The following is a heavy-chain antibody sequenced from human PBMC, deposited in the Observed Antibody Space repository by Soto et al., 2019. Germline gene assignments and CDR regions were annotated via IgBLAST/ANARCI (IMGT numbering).Heavy chain of an antibody. V-gene: IGHV3-30*18. CDR1: GFTFDSYG. CDR2: ISSDGNNK. J-gene: IGHJ5*02. CDR3: AKDLLPNTVTTCGS. D-gene: IGHD4-17*01. Sequence: QVQLVESGGGVVQPGRSLRLSCAAFGFTFDSYGMHWVRQAPGKGLEWVAVISSDGNNKYYADSVKGRFTISRDNFKNTLYLQMSSLRADDTAVYYCAKDLLPNTVTTCGSWGQGTLVTVSS.